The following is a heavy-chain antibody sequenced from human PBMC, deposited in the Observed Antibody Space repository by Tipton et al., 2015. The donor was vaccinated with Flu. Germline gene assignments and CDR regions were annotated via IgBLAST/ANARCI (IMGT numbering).Heavy chain of an antibody. CDR2: IYHTGNT. J-gene: IGHJ5*01. V-gene: IGHV4-38-2*01. CDR3: ARRDCSNYVSVPKNWFDS. CDR1: GYFIGSGYY. D-gene: IGHD4-11*01. Sequence: TLSLTCSVSGYFIGSGYYWGWIRQPPGKGLEWIGNIYHTGNTYYNPSLKSRVTISVDRSKNQFSLKLSSVTAADTAVYYCARRDCSNYVSVPKNWFDSWGQGTLVTVSS.